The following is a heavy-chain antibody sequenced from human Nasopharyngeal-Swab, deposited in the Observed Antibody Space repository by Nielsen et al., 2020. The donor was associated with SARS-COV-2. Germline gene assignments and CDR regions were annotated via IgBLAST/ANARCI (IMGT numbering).Heavy chain of an antibody. Sequence: SVKVSCKASGGTFSSYAISWVRQAPGQGLEWMGRIIPILAIANYAQKFQGRVTITADKSTSTAYMELSSLRSEDTAVYYCAREIMITFGGVIVESFAYFDYWGQGTLVTVSS. V-gene: IGHV1-69*04. D-gene: IGHD3-16*02. CDR1: GGTFSSYA. CDR2: IIPILAIA. J-gene: IGHJ4*02. CDR3: AREIMITFGGVIVESFAYFDY.